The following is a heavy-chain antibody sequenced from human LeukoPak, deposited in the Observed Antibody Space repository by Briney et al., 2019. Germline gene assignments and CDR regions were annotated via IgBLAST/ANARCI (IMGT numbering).Heavy chain of an antibody. J-gene: IGHJ4*02. CDR3: ARESGKFDY. CDR1: GLPIADFA. CDR2: ISGDGVST. V-gene: IGHV3-43*02. Sequence: GGSLRLSCVASGLPIADFAMHWVRQAPGKGLEWVSLISGDGVSTFYADSAKGRFSISRDNSKNSLSLEMNSLRTEDTAMYYCARESGKFDYWGQGTLVAVSS.